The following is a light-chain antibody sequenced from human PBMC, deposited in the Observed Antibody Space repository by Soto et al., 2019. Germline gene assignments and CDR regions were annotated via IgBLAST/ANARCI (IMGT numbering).Light chain of an antibody. CDR3: CSYAGSRTLV. CDR1: SSDVGSYNL. J-gene: IGLJ2*01. Sequence: QSALTQPASVSGSPGQSITISCTGTSSDVGSYNLVSWYQQYPGKAPKLMIYEGNKRPSGVSNRFSGSKSGNTASLTISGLQAEYEADSYCCSYAGSRTLVFGGATKVTVL. V-gene: IGLV2-23*01. CDR2: EGN.